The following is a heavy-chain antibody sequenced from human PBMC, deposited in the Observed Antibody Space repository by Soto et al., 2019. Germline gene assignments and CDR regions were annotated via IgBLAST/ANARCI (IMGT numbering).Heavy chain of an antibody. CDR2: IYYSGRT. CDR3: ARQRTTVVTQAYFDH. J-gene: IGHJ4*02. V-gene: IGHV4-39*01. CDR1: GESISSSSYY. D-gene: IGHD2-21*02. Sequence: SETLSLTCIASGESISSSSYYWGWIRQPPGKGLEWIGSIYYSGRTYYNPSFKSRVTISIDTSKNQFSLKLSSVTAADTAVYYCARQRTTVVTQAYFDHWGQGALGTVSS.